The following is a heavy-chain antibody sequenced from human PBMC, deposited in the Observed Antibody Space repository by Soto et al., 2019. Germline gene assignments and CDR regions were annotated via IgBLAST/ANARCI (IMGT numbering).Heavy chain of an antibody. CDR3: ARGDYGDYVGGAFDI. CDR2: IWYDGSNK. V-gene: IGHV3-33*01. D-gene: IGHD4-17*01. J-gene: IGHJ3*02. CDR1: GFTFSSYG. Sequence: QVQLVESGGGVVQPGRSLRLSCAASGFTFSSYGMHWVRQAPGKGLEWVAVIWYDGSNKYYADSVKGRFTISRDNSKNTLDLQMNSLRAEDTAVYYCARGDYGDYVGGAFDIWGQGTMVTVSS.